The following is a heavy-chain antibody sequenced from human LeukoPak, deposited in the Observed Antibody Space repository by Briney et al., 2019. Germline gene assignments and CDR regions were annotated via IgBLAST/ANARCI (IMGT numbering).Heavy chain of an antibody. CDR1: GFTFSSYW. CDR3: AKVMEYYDSSGYLDY. Sequence: GGSLRLSCAASGFTFSSYWMHWVRQAPGKGLVWVSRINSDGSSISYADSVKGRFTISRDNAKNTLYLQMNSLRAEDTAVYYCAKVMEYYDSSGYLDYWGQGTLVTVSS. CDR2: INSDGSSI. J-gene: IGHJ4*02. D-gene: IGHD3-22*01. V-gene: IGHV3-74*01.